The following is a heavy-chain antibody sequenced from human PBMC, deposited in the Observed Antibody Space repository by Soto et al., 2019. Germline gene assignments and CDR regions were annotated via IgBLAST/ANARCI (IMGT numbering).Heavy chain of an antibody. CDR1: GGSISSSSYY. Sequence: SETLSLTCTVSGGSISSSSYYWGWIRQPPGKGLEWIGSIYYSGSTYYNPSLKSRVTISVDTSKNQFSLKLSSVTAADTAVYYCARISVAGTRWRYYYYYGMDVWGQGTTVTVSS. CDR3: ARISVAGTRWRYYYYYGMDV. V-gene: IGHV4-39*01. J-gene: IGHJ6*02. D-gene: IGHD6-19*01. CDR2: IYYSGST.